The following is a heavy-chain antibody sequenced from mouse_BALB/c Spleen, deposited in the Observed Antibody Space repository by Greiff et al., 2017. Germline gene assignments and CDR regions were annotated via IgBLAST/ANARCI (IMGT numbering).Heavy chain of an antibody. D-gene: IGHD1-1*01. CDR3: ARDVDGSSPFAY. V-gene: IGHV14-3*02. Sequence: EVQLQQSGAELVKPGASVKLSCTASGFNIKDTYMHWVKQRPEQGLEWIGRIDPANGNTKYDPKFQGKATITADTSSNTAYLQLSSLTSEDTAVYYCARDVDGSSPFAYWGQGTLVTVSA. CDR1: GFNIKDTY. CDR2: IDPANGNT. J-gene: IGHJ3*01.